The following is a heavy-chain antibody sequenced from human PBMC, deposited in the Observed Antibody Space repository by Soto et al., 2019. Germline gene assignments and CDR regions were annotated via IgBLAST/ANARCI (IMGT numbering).Heavy chain of an antibody. CDR1: GGSISSYY. CDR3: AQLPWKQLWPRAPVVN. V-gene: IGHV4-59*01. D-gene: IGHD5-18*01. CDR2: IYYSGST. J-gene: IGHJ4*02. Sequence: PSETLSLTCTVSGGSISSYYWSWIRQPPGKGLEWIGYIYYSGSTNYNPSLKSRLTITKDTSKNQLVLTMTNMDPVDTATYYCAQLPWKQLWPRAPVVNWGQGTPVTVSS.